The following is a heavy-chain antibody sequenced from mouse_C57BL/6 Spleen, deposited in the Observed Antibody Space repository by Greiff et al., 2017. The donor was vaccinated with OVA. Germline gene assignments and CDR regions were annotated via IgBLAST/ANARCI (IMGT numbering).Heavy chain of an antibody. CDR2: IYPSDSET. J-gene: IGHJ2*01. Sequence: VQLQQPGAELVRPGSSVKLSCKASGYTFTSYWMDWVKQRPGQGLEWIGNIYPSDSETHYNQKFKDKATLTVDKSSSTAYMQLSSLTSEDSAVYYCARSVAYYSHYWGQGTTLTVSS. D-gene: IGHD2-12*01. V-gene: IGHV1-61*01. CDR1: GYTFTSYW. CDR3: ARSVAYYSHY.